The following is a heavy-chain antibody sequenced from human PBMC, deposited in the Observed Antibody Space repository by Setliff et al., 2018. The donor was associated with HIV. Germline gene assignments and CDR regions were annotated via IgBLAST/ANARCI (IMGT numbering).Heavy chain of an antibody. J-gene: IGHJ3*02. CDR1: GYTFTGYY. CDR2: INPNSGGT. D-gene: IGHD5-12*01. V-gene: IGHV1-2*02. CDR3: ASAGAWQRNALDS. Sequence: ASVKVSCKASGYTFTGYYMHWVRQAPGQGLEWMGWINPNSGGTTYAQKFQGRVTMTRDTSISTVYMELSSLRSEDTAVYYCASAGAWQRNALDSWGQGTMVTVSS.